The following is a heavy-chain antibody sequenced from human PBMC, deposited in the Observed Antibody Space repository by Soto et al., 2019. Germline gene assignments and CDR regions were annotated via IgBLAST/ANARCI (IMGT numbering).Heavy chain of an antibody. CDR3: ARPGKAAPWYYGMDV. J-gene: IGHJ6*02. CDR1: GGSFSGYY. D-gene: IGHD6-13*01. Sequence: ASETLSLTCAVYGGSFSGYYWSWIRQPPGKGLEWIGEINHSGSTNYNPSLKSRVTISVDTSKNQFSLKLSSVTAADTAVYYCARPGKAAPWYYGMDVWGQGTTVTVSS. V-gene: IGHV4-34*01. CDR2: INHSGST.